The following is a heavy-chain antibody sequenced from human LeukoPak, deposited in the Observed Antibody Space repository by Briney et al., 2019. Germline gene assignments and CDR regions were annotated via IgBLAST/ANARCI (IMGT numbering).Heavy chain of an antibody. J-gene: IGHJ4*02. CDR2: ISYDGSNK. CDR1: GFTFSSYA. V-gene: IGHV3-30-3*01. D-gene: IGHD6-19*01. Sequence: GRSLRLSCAASGFTFSSYAMHGVRQAPGKGLEWVAVISYDGSNKYYADSVKGRFTISRDNSKTTLYLQMNSLRAEDTSVYYCARDRPYRAVAPQNNFDYWGQGTLVTVSS. CDR3: ARDRPYRAVAPQNNFDY.